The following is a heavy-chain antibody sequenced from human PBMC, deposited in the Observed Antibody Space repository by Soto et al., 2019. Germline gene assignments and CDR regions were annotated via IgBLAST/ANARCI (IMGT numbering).Heavy chain of an antibody. D-gene: IGHD2-2*01. J-gene: IGHJ6*02. CDR1: GYTFTTYD. CDR3: ARHDCISSSCYYYYYYVMDV. V-gene: IGHV1-18*01. CDR2: ISGYNGDT. Sequence: ASVKVSCKASGYTFTTYDISWVRKAPGQSLEWMGWISGYNGDTKIVQNLQGRVLLTTDTSTSTAYMELSSLRSEDTAVYYCARHDCISSSCYYYYYYVMDVWGQGTTVTVSS.